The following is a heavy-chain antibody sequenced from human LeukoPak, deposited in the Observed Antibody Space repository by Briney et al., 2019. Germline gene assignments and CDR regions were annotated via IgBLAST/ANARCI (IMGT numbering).Heavy chain of an antibody. D-gene: IGHD2-21*02. CDR2: IYYTGST. CDR1: GGSISSYY. V-gene: IGHV4-59*01. J-gene: IGHJ4*02. Sequence: SETLSLTCTVSGGSISSYYWTWIRQPPGKGLEWIGYIYYTGSTNYNPSLKNRVTISGDTSKRQFSLELNSVTAADAAVYYCARGTYCGGDSYYFDYWGQGPLVTVSS. CDR3: ARGTYCGGDSYYFDY.